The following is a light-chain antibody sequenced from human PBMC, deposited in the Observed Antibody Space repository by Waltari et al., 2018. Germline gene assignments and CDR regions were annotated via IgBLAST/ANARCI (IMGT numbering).Light chain of an antibody. CDR3: CSYAGGNTWI. V-gene: IGLV2-23*01. CDR1: SSNIGRYNL. CDR2: QGT. J-gene: IGLJ2*01. Sequence: QSALAQAASVSGFPELSITISCNGTSSNIGRYNLVSWYQHHPGKAPKLFIYQGTKRLSGVSTRFSGSTSGHTASLTVTELQSEDEADDYCCSYAGGNTWIFGGGTRLSVL.